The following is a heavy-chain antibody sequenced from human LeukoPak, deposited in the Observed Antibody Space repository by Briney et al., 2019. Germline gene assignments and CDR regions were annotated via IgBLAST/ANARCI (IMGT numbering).Heavy chain of an antibody. Sequence: SETLSLTCAVYGGSFSGYYWSWIRQPPGKGLEWIGSIYYSGSTYYNPSLKSRVTISVDTSKNQFSLKLSSVTAADTAVYYCASQPSIAARPNYFDYWGQGTLVTVSS. D-gene: IGHD6-6*01. CDR1: GGSFSGYY. J-gene: IGHJ4*02. CDR3: ASQPSIAARPNYFDY. V-gene: IGHV4-34*01. CDR2: IYYSGST.